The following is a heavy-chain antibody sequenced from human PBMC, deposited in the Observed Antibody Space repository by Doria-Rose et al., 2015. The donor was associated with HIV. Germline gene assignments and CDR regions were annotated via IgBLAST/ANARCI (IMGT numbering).Heavy chain of an antibody. V-gene: IGHV1-3*01. D-gene: IGHD2-2*01. CDR1: GYTFTRYA. CDR2: INVDNGNT. Sequence: QVQLVSGAEVKKPGASVRVSCKASGYTFTRYAMHWVRQAPGQRPERMGWINVDNGNTEYSQKFQGRLTITRDTSASTAYMELSSLTSDDTAVYYCAKDRVRVVQVATTLDFWGQGTLVTVSS. CDR3: AKDRVRVVQVATTLDF. J-gene: IGHJ4*02.